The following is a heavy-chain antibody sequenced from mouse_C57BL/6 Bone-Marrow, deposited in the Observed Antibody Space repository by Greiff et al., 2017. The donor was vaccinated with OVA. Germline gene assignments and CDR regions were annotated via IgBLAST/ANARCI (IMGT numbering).Heavy chain of an antibody. J-gene: IGHJ1*03. CDR3: ARYVYISCYFDV. CDR1: GYTFPRYC. CDR2: IDPNSGGT. Sequence: VQLQQPGAELVKPGASVKLSCKASGYTFPRYCMHWVKQRPGRGLEWIGRIDPNSGGTKYAEKFKSKATLTVDTSSSTAYMQLSSLTSEDSAVYYCARYVYISCYFDVWGTGTTVTVSS. V-gene: IGHV1-72*01.